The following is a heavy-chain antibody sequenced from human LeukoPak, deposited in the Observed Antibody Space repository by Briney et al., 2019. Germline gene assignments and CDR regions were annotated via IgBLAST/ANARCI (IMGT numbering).Heavy chain of an antibody. V-gene: IGHV4-31*03. CDR1: SGSISSGAYY. CDR3: AREGQLWTG. CDR2: ISYSGST. J-gene: IGHJ4*02. D-gene: IGHD5-18*01. Sequence: SETLSLTCTVSSGSISSGAYYWSWIRQHPGKGLEWIGYISYSGSTDYNPSLKSRVTISVDTSKNQFSLKLSSVTAADTAVYYCAREGQLWTGWGQGILVTVSA.